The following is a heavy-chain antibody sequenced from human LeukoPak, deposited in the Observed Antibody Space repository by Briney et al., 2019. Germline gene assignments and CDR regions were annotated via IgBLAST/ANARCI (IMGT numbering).Heavy chain of an antibody. V-gene: IGHV1-69*06. CDR1: GGTFSSYA. CDR2: IIPIFGTA. CDR3: ARDWAGAPGWFDP. Sequence: SVKVSCKASGGTFSSYAISWVRQAPGQGLEWMGRIIPIFGTANYAQKFQGRVTITADKSTSTAYMELSSLRSEDTAVYYCARDWAGAPGWFDPWGQGTLVTVSS. J-gene: IGHJ5*02. D-gene: IGHD6-19*01.